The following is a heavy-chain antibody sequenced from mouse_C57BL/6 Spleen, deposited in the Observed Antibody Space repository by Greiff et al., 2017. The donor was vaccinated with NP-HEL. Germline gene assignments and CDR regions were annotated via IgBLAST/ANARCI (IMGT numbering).Heavy chain of an antibody. V-gene: IGHV5-9*01. D-gene: IGHD1-1*01. CDR2: ISGGGGNT. CDR3: ARPPYYGSSLYYFDY. CDR1: GFTFSSYT. Sequence: EVKLVESGGGLVKPGGSLKLSCAASGFTFSSYTMSWVRQTPEKRLEWVATISGGGGNTYYPDSVKGRFTISRDNAKNTLYLQMSSLRSEDTALYYCARPPYYGSSLYYFDYWGQGTTLTVSS. J-gene: IGHJ2*01.